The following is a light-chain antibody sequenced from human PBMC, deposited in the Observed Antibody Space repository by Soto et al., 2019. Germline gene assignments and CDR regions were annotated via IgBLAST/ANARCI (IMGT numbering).Light chain of an antibody. CDR2: NAS. V-gene: IGKV1-5*03. CDR1: QSISDW. CDR3: QHSSSFSRT. Sequence: IRMTQAPSSFPSSTGARGTITCRASQSISDWFAWYQQKPGKAPNLLIYNASSLKSGVPSRFSGRGSGTEFTLTISSLQPDDFATYYCQHSSSFSRTFGQGSKVAIK. J-gene: IGKJ1*01.